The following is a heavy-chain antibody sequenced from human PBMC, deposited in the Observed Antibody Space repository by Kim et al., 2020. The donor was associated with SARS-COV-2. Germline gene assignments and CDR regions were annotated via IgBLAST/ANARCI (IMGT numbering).Heavy chain of an antibody. CDR2: ISAYNGNT. D-gene: IGHD5-12*01. J-gene: IGHJ3*02. CDR1: GYTFTSYG. CDR3: ARVRVVERWLQFRGAFDI. Sequence: ASVKVSCKASGYTFTSYGISWVRQAPGQGLEWMGWISAYNGNTNYAQKLQGRVTMTTDTSTSTAYMELRSLRSDDTAVYYCARVRVVERWLQFRGAFDIWGQGTMVTVSS. V-gene: IGHV1-18*01.